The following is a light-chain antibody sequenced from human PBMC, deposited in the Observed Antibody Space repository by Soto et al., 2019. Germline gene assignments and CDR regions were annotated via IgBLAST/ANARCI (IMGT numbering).Light chain of an antibody. J-gene: IGKJ1*01. CDR3: QQYSNWPRT. Sequence: TPSLALQWLSPAASATLSWRASQSVSSNLAWYQQKPGQAPRLLIYGASTRATGIPARFSGSGSGTEFTLTISSLQSEDFAVYYCQQYSNWPRTFGQGTKVDIK. V-gene: IGKV3-15*01. CDR1: QSVSSN. CDR2: GAS.